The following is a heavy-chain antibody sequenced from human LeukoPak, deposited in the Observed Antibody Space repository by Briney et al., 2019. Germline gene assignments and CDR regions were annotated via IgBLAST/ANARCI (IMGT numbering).Heavy chain of an antibody. Sequence: GGSLRLSCAASGFTFSTYAMNWVRQAPGKGLEWEAIISYDGNNKYYADSVKGRFTISRDNSKNTLYLQMNTLRAEDTAVYYCARAGVGSIWTNYYFDYWGQGTLVTVSS. V-gene: IGHV3-30-3*01. CDR2: ISYDGNNK. J-gene: IGHJ4*02. D-gene: IGHD3-3*01. CDR1: GFTFSTYA. CDR3: ARAGVGSIWTNYYFDY.